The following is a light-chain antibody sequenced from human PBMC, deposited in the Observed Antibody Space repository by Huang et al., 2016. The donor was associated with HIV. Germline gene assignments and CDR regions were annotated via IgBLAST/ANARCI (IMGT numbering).Light chain of an antibody. J-gene: IGKJ4*01. V-gene: IGKV1-17*03. CDR1: QGIGNY. CDR2: AAS. Sequence: DIQMTQSPSAMSASVGDRVTITCRASQGIGNYLAWFQQKPGQVPKRRIYAASTLQNGVPSRFSGHGSGTEFTLTINNLQSEDFATYYCLRHDTYPFTFGGGTKVEI. CDR3: LRHDTYPFT.